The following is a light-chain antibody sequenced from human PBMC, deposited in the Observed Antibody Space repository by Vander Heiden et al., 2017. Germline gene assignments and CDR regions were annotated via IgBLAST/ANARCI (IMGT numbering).Light chain of an antibody. CDR2: DDS. Sequence: SYVLTQPPPVSVAPGTAARITCGGKNIGSKSVRCYQQKPGQAPVLVVYDDSARPSGIPERFSGSNSVNTATLTISRVEAGDEADYYCQVWDSSSDHWVFGGGTKLTVL. V-gene: IGLV3-21*03. CDR3: QVWDSSSDHWV. CDR1: NIGSKS. J-gene: IGLJ3*02.